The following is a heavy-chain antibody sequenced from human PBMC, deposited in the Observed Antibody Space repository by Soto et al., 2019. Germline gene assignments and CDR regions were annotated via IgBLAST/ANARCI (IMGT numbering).Heavy chain of an antibody. Sequence: GGSLRLSCAASGFTFSSYAMSWVRQAPGKGLEWVSAISGSGGSTYYADSVKGRFTISRDNSKNTLYLQMNSLRAEDTAVYYCAKRDSSSWCGELYGMDVWGQGTTVTVSS. J-gene: IGHJ6*02. V-gene: IGHV3-23*01. CDR2: ISGSGGST. CDR1: GFTFSSYA. D-gene: IGHD6-13*01. CDR3: AKRDSSSWCGELYGMDV.